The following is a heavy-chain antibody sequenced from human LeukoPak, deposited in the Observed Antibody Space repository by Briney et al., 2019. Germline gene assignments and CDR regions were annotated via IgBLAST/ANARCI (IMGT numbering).Heavy chain of an antibody. CDR1: DYSISSGYF. J-gene: IGHJ5*02. D-gene: IGHD4-11*01. CDR3: ARMGDYSNYVKGFDP. CDR2: IYHGRNT. V-gene: IGHV4-38-2*01. Sequence: SETLSLTXAVSDYSISSGYFWGWIRPPPGKGLEWIGSIYHGRNTYYNPSLKSRVTISVDTSKNQFSLKLSSVTAADMAVYYCARMGDYSNYVKGFDPWGQGTLVTVSS.